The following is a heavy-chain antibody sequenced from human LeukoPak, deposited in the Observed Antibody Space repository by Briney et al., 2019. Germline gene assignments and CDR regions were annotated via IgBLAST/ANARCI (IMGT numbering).Heavy chain of an antibody. J-gene: IGHJ4*02. V-gene: IGHV3-23*01. CDR2: ISGGGETT. D-gene: IGHD4-17*01. Sequence: GGSLRLSCAASGFTFNNYAMNWVRQAPGKGLEWVSSISGGGETTYYADSAKGRFTSSRNNSQNTLYLQMNSLRAEDTAVYYCARDYADYVGYFFFDYWGQGTLVTVSS. CDR3: ARDYADYVGYFFFDY. CDR1: GFTFNNYA.